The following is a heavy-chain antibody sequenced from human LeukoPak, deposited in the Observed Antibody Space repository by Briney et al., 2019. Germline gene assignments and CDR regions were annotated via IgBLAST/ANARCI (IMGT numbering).Heavy chain of an antibody. J-gene: IGHJ6*02. CDR3: ARGLVPAAIHYYYGMDV. CDR1: GYTFTSYD. Sequence: ASVKVSCKASGYTFTSYDINWVRQATGQGLEWMGWMNPNSGNTGYAQKSQGRVTMTRNTSISTAYMELSSLRSEDTAVYYCARGLVPAAIHYYYGMDVWGQGTTVTVSS. V-gene: IGHV1-8*01. CDR2: MNPNSGNT. D-gene: IGHD2-2*01.